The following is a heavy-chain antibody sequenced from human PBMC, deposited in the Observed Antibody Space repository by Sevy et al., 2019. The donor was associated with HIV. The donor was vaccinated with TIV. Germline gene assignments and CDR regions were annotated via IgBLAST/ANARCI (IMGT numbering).Heavy chain of an antibody. CDR3: ARVGFDYGDRSTV. CDR2: ISSSSSYI. J-gene: IGHJ4*02. D-gene: IGHD4-17*01. V-gene: IGHV3-21*01. Sequence: GGSLRLSCAASGFTFSSYSMNWVRQAPGKGLEWVSSISSSSSYIYYADSVKGRFTISRDNAKNSLYLQMNSLRAEDTAVYYCARVGFDYGDRSTVWGQGTLVTVSS. CDR1: GFTFSSYS.